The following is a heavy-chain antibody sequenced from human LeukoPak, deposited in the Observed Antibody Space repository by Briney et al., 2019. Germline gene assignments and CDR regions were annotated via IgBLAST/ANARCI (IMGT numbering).Heavy chain of an antibody. Sequence: GGSLRLSCAASGFTFSSYAMSWVCQAPGKGLEWVSAISGSGGSTYYADSVKGRFTISRDNSKNTLYLQMNSLRAEDTAVYYCAKSVRGVIGYYFDYWGQGTLVTVSS. V-gene: IGHV3-23*01. J-gene: IGHJ4*02. CDR3: AKSVRGVIGYYFDY. CDR1: GFTFSSYA. D-gene: IGHD3-10*01. CDR2: ISGSGGST.